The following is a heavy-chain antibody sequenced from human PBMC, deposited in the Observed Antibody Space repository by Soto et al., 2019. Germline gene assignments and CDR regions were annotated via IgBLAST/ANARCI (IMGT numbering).Heavy chain of an antibody. Sequence: SETLSLTCTVSGGSIRSSSYYWGWIRQPPGKGLEWIGSIYYSGSTYYNPSLKSRVTISVDTSKNQFSLKLSSVTAADTAVYYCARHALSRGYYYYYYYMDVWGKGTTVTVSS. CDR2: IYYSGST. V-gene: IGHV4-39*01. CDR1: GGSIRSSSYY. D-gene: IGHD2-15*01. CDR3: ARHALSRGYYYYYYYMDV. J-gene: IGHJ6*03.